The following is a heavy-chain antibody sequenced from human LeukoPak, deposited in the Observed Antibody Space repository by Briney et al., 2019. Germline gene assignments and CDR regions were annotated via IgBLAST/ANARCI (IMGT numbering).Heavy chain of an antibody. D-gene: IGHD6-13*01. Sequence: PSETLSLTCTVSGGSISSSSYYWGWIRQPPGKGLEWIGSIYYSGSTYYNPSLKSRVTISVDTSKNQFSLKLSSVTAADTAVYYCARHEQAAGYDAFDIWGQGTMVTVSS. J-gene: IGHJ3*02. CDR2: IYYSGST. V-gene: IGHV4-39*01. CDR1: GGSISSSSYY. CDR3: ARHEQAAGYDAFDI.